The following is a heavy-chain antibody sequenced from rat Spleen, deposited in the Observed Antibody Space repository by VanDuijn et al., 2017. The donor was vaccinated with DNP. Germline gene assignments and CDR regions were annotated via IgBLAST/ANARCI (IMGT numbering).Heavy chain of an antibody. J-gene: IGHJ2*01. CDR3: SRETGIIPLES. CDR2: MSSGGST. Sequence: QVQLKESGPGLVQPSQTLSLTCTVSGFSLTSHTVSWVRQPPGKGLEWIAAMSSGGSTYFNSGLKSRLSISRDTSKSQVFLRMNSLQSEDTAFYFCSRETGIIPLESWGLGVMVTVSS. D-gene: IGHD1-4*01. V-gene: IGHV2-6*01. CDR1: GFSLTSHT.